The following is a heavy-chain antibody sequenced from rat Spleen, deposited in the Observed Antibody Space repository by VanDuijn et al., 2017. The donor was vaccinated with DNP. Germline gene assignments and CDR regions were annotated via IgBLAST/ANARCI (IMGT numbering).Heavy chain of an antibody. Sequence: EVQLVESGGGLVQPGRSLKLSCAASGFTFSNYYMAWVRQAPKKGLEWVATISTSGSSTYYRDSVKGRFTISRDNAKSTLYLQMDSLRSEDTATYYCARPDYWGQGVMVTVSS. CDR2: ISTSGSST. CDR1: GFTFSNYY. J-gene: IGHJ2*01. CDR3: ARPDY. V-gene: IGHV5-7*01.